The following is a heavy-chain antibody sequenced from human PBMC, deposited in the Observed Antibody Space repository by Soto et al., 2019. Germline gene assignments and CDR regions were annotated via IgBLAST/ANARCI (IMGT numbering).Heavy chain of an antibody. CDR1: GDSVSSKAAA. J-gene: IGHJ4*02. CDR2: TYYRSKWST. Sequence: SQTLSLTCAISGDSVSSKAAAWNWIRQSPSRGLEWLGRTYYRSKWSTDYAVSVKGRITVKPDTSKNQFSLQLNSVTPEDTAVYYCARALAGSYDYWGQGTLVTVYS. D-gene: IGHD1-26*01. CDR3: ARALAGSYDY. V-gene: IGHV6-1*01.